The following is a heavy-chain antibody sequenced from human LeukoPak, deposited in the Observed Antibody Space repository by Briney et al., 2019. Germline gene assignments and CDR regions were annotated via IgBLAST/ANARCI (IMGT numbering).Heavy chain of an antibody. CDR1: GYTFTGYY. CDR3: AREYVDTAMVYFGY. V-gene: IGHV1-2*02. Sequence: GASVKVSCKASGYTFTGYYMHWVRQAPGQGLEWMGWINPKSGGTKYGQNFHGRVTMTRDTSITTAHMELTGLRSDDTAVYYCAREYVDTAMVYFGYWGQGTLVTASS. D-gene: IGHD5-18*01. CDR2: INPKSGGT. J-gene: IGHJ4*02.